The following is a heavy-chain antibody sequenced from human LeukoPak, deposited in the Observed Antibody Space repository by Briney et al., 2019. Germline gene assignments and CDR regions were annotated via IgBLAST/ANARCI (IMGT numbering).Heavy chain of an antibody. D-gene: IGHD3-22*01. Sequence: ASVTVSCKASGGTFSSYAISWVRQAPGQGLEWMGGIIPIFGTANYAQKFQGRVTITADESTSTAYMELSSLRSEDTAVYYCARDRDLYYYDSSGYYPHDAFDIWGQGTMVTVSS. CDR2: IIPIFGTA. V-gene: IGHV1-69*13. J-gene: IGHJ3*02. CDR3: ARDRDLYYYDSSGYYPHDAFDI. CDR1: GGTFSSYA.